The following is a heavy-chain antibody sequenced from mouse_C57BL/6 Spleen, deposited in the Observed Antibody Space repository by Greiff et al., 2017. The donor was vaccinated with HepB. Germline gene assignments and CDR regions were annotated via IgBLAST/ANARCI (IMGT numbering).Heavy chain of an antibody. J-gene: IGHJ2*01. CDR2: IDPSDSET. CDR3: AKMGTGTVDY. D-gene: IGHD4-1*01. CDR1: GYTFTSYW. Sequence: VQLLQPGAELVRPGSSVKLSCKASGYTFTSYWMHWVKQRPIQGLEWIGNIDPSDSETHYNQKFKDKATLTVDKSSSTAYMQLSSLTSEDSAVYYCAKMGTGTVDYWGQGTTLTVSS. V-gene: IGHV1-52*01.